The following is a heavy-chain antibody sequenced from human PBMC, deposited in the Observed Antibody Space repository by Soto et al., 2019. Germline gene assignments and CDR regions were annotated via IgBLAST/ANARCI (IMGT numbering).Heavy chain of an antibody. CDR3: AREGPTVTTSNWFDP. CDR2: IYHSGST. CDR1: GGSISSSNW. V-gene: IGHV4-4*02. Sequence: SETLSLTCAVSGGSISSSNWWSWVRQPPGKGLEWIGEIYHSGSTNYNPSLKSRVTISVDKSKNQFSLKLSSVTAADTAVYYCAREGPTVTTSNWFDPWGQGTLGTVSS. J-gene: IGHJ5*02. D-gene: IGHD4-4*01.